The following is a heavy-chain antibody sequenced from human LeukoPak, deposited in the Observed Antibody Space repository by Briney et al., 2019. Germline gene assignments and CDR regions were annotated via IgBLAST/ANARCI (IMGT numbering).Heavy chain of an antibody. CDR2: IYYSGST. Sequence: PSETLSLTCTVSGGSISSYYCSWIRQPPGKGREGIGYIYYSGSTNHNPSLKSRVTISVDTSKNQFSLKLSSVTAADTAVYYCAREDVEKMNWFDPWGQGTLVTVSS. CDR1: GGSISSYY. D-gene: IGHD1-1*01. J-gene: IGHJ5*02. CDR3: AREDVEKMNWFDP. V-gene: IGHV4-59*01.